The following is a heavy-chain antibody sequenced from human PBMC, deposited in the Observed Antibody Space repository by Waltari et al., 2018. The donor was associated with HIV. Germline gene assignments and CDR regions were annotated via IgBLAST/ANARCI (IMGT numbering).Heavy chain of an antibody. V-gene: IGHV5-51*01. J-gene: IGHJ2*01. D-gene: IGHD3-10*01. Sequence: EVQLVQSGAEVKKPGESLKISCKGSGYSFNTYWIGWVRQMPGKGMECMGFIYPVESDVRYSPSFQGQVTISADKSISTAYLQWNSLKASDTAMYYCARQPANPYNRNYGVWYFDLWGRGTLVTVSS. CDR3: ARQPANPYNRNYGVWYFDL. CDR1: GYSFNTYW. CDR2: IYPVESDV.